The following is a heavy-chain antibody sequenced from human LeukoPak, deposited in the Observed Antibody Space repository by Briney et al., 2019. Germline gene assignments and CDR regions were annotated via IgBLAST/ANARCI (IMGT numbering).Heavy chain of an antibody. D-gene: IGHD5-12*01. CDR3: ARGRGYSGYDAIYYMDV. J-gene: IGHJ6*03. V-gene: IGHV1-2*02. Sequence: GASVKVSCKASGYTFTGYYMHWVRQAPGQGLEWMGWINPNSGGTNYAQKFQGRVTITADESTSTAYMELSSLRSEDTAVYYCARGRGYSGYDAIYYMDVWGKGTTVTISS. CDR1: GYTFTGYY. CDR2: INPNSGGT.